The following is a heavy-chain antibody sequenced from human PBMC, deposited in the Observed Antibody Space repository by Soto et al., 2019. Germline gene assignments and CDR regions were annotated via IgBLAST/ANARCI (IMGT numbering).Heavy chain of an antibody. CDR3: TLLRVFEI. CDR1: GFTFSGSA. CDR2: IRSKTNNYAT. D-gene: IGHD2-15*01. V-gene: IGHV3-73*01. Sequence: EVQLVESGGGLVQPGGSLKLSCAASGFTFSGSAMHWVRQASGKGLEWVGRIRSKTNNYATTYAASVKGRFTISRDDSKNTAYLQMNSLKPEDTAVYYCTLLRVFEIWGQGTMVTVSS. J-gene: IGHJ3*02.